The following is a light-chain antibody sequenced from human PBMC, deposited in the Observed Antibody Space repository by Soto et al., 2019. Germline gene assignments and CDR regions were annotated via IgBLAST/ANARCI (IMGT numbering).Light chain of an antibody. V-gene: IGLV2-14*01. CDR3: CSYSTSNTHNYV. J-gene: IGLJ1*01. CDR2: EVN. CDR1: SSDIGGYNY. Sequence: QSALTQPASVSGSPGQSITVSCTGTSSDIGGYNYVSWYQHHPGKAPQLIIYEVNLRPSGVSDRFSASKSGDTASLTISGLQAGDEADYYCCSYSTSNTHNYVFGTETKLTVL.